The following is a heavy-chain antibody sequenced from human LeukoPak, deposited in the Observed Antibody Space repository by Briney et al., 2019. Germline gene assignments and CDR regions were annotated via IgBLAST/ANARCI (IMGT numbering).Heavy chain of an antibody. D-gene: IGHD6-19*01. V-gene: IGHV3-53*01. J-gene: IGHJ4*02. Sequence: GGTLRLSCAASGFTFRRYGMSWVRQAPGKGLEWVSVIYSGGSTYYADSVKGRFTISRDNSKNTLYLQMNSLGAEDTAVYYCARGVAVAGFDYWGQGTLVTVSS. CDR1: GFTFRRYG. CDR2: IYSGGST. CDR3: ARGVAVAGFDY.